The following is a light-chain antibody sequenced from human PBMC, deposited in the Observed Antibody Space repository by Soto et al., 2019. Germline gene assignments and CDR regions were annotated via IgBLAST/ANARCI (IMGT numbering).Light chain of an antibody. J-gene: IGLJ3*02. CDR1: SGHSSYA. CDR3: QNWDTGIRV. CDR2: LNSDGSH. Sequence: QLVLTQSPSASASLGASVKLTCTLSSGHSSYAIAWHQQQPEKGPRFLMKLNSDGSHSKGDGIPDRFSGSSSGAERYLTISSLQSEDDDDYYCQNWDTGIRVFGGGTQVNVL. V-gene: IGLV4-69*01.